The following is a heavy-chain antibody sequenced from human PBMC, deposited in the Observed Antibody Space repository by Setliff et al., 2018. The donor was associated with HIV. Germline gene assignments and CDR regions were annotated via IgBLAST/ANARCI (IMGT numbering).Heavy chain of an antibody. V-gene: IGHV3-48*01. CDR2: VSRDSNNI. CDR3: MYGGRTATTH. CDR1: GFTFSSYA. D-gene: IGHD4-17*01. J-gene: IGHJ4*02. Sequence: PGGSLRLSCAASGFTFSSYAMSWVRQTSGKGLEWVAYVSRDSNNIYYADSVKGRFTISRDNAKYSLYLQMNTLRVEDTAVYYCMYGGRTATTHWGQGTLVTVSS.